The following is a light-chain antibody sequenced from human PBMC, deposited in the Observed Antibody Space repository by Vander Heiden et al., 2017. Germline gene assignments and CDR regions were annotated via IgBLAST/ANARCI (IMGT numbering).Light chain of an antibody. J-gene: IGLJ2*01. CDR1: SSDVGGYND. CDR3: CSYAGSYSVV. Sequence: QSALTQPRSVSGSPGQSVTISCTGTSSDVGGYNDVSWYQQHPGKAPKLMIYDVSKRPSGVPDRFSGSKSGNTASLTISGLQADDEADYYCCSYAGSYSVVFGGGTQLTVL. V-gene: IGLV2-11*01. CDR2: DVS.